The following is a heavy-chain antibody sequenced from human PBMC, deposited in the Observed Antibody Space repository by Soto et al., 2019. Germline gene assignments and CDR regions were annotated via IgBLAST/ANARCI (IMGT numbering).Heavy chain of an antibody. Sequence: LSLTCTVSGVSVSRGDYDWSWIRQPPWKGLEWIGYIYYIGRTYYNPSLKSRVIISVDTSKNQFSLKLSSVTAAEKAVYYCARAHYDILTGYPTHAFDIWGQGTMVTVSS. V-gene: IGHV4-30-4*01. J-gene: IGHJ3*02. CDR3: ARAHYDILTGYPTHAFDI. CDR1: GVSVSRGDYD. D-gene: IGHD3-9*01. CDR2: IYYIGRT.